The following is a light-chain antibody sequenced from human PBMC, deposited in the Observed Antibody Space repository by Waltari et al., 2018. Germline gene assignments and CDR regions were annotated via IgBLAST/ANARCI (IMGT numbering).Light chain of an antibody. Sequence: DIQMTQSPSSLSASVGDSVTITCQARQGISNNLAWYQQKPGKVPKLLIYKASTLQSGVPSRFSGSGSGTDFTLTISSLQPEDFATYYCQHGYGTPYSFGQGTKVEIK. V-gene: IGKV1-NL1*01. J-gene: IGKJ2*03. CDR1: QGISNN. CDR2: KAS. CDR3: QHGYGTPYS.